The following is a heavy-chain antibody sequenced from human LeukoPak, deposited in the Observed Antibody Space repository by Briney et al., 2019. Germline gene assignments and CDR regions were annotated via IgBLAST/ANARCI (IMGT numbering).Heavy chain of an antibody. Sequence: PSETLSLTCVVYGGAFSGYYWSWLRQPPGKGLEWLGEINHRGSTNYNPSLKSRVSISVDTSKNQFSLKLTSVTAADTAVYYCARHVGVRGVIDSYYYYYYMDVWGKGTTVTISS. V-gene: IGHV4-34*01. CDR1: GGAFSGYY. CDR2: INHRGST. J-gene: IGHJ6*03. D-gene: IGHD3-10*01. CDR3: ARHVGVRGVIDSYYYYYYMDV.